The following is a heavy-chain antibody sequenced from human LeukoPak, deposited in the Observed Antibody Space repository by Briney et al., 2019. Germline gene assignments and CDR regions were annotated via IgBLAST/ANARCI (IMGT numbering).Heavy chain of an antibody. D-gene: IGHD3-10*01. Sequence: GGSLRLSCAASGFNFRTYAFHWVRQAPGKGPEWMAFITYDGSDTYYADSVQGRCTLSRDNSQNTLYLQMNSLRAADTAVYYCARPGGYAFDMWGQGTMVTVSS. V-gene: IGHV3-30*04. J-gene: IGHJ3*02. CDR1: GFNFRTYA. CDR2: ITYDGSDT. CDR3: ARPGGYAFDM.